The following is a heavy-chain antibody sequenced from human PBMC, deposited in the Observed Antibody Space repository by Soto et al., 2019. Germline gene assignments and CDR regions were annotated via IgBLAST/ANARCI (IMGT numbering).Heavy chain of an antibody. D-gene: IGHD5-18*01. CDR3: ARVSGHNTGYYSVYFMDV. V-gene: IGHV4-30-4*01. CDR1: GGSICSGYYY. J-gene: IGHJ6*02. CDR2: INYTGSP. Sequence: PSQTLSLTCHVSGGSICSGYYYWTWILQSPGKGRQWIGYINYTGSPFYSPSIKNPITISLDTAENHFALNMNSVTAADTAVYFCARVSGHNTGYYSVYFMDVWGQGTTVTVSS.